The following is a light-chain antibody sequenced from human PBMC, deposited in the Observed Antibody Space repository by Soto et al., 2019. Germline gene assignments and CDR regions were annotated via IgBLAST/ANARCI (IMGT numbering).Light chain of an antibody. Sequence: IQLTQSPSSLSGSVGDTVTITCRASQRMSGWLAWHQQKPGKAPKILIYDVSALKRGVPPRFSGSGSGTELTLTISSLQPDDFATYYCQQYDSFSVTXGQGTKVEIK. CDR3: QQYDSFSVT. V-gene: IGKV1-5*01. CDR1: QRMSGW. CDR2: DVS. J-gene: IGKJ1*01.